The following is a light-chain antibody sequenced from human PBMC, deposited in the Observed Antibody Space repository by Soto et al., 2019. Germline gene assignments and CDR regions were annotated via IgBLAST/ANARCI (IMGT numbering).Light chain of an antibody. CDR1: QNIDNN. J-gene: IGKJ5*01. Sequence: DIQLTQSPSSLSASLGDSVSISCRASQNIDNNLHWYRQKSGKAPEVLIYAASTLREGVSLRFSGTGYGTEFTLTINNLQPEDFATYYCQQRARAPPITLGQGTR. CDR2: AAS. CDR3: QQRARAPPIT. V-gene: IGKV1-39*01.